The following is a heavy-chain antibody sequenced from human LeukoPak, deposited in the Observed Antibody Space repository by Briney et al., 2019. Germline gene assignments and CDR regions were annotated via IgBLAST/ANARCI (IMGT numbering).Heavy chain of an antibody. J-gene: IGHJ3*02. D-gene: IGHD4-17*01. Sequence: SETLSLTCAVYGGSFSGYYRSWIRQPPGKGLEWIGEINHSGSTNYNPSLKSRVTISVDTSKNQFSLKLSSVTAADTAVYYCARGSSDYGDYVDAFDIWGQGTMVTVSS. V-gene: IGHV4-34*01. CDR3: ARGSSDYGDYVDAFDI. CDR2: INHSGST. CDR1: GGSFSGYY.